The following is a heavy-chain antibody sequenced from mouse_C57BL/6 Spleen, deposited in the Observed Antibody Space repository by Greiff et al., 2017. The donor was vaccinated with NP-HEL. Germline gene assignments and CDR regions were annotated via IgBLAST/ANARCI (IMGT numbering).Heavy chain of an antibody. CDR2: IDPSDSYT. CDR1: GYTFTSYW. J-gene: IGHJ3*01. D-gene: IGHD2-4*01. V-gene: IGHV1-69*01. CDR3: ARGIRDYDWFAY. Sequence: VQLQQSGAELVMPGASVKLSCKASGYTFTSYWMHWVKQRPGQGLEWIGEIDPSDSYTNYNQKFKGKSTLTVDKSSSTAYMQLSSLTSEDSAVYYCARGIRDYDWFAYWGQGTLVTVSA.